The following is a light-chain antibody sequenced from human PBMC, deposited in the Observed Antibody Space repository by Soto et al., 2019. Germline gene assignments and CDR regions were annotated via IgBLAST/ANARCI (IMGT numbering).Light chain of an antibody. J-gene: IGLJ2*01. V-gene: IGLV1-51*01. CDR3: ATWDNMLSAVL. Sequence: QSVLTQPPSVSAAPGQKVTISCSGSSSNIGSNYVSWYQHLPGTAPKLLVFDDNKRPSRIPDRFAASKSGTSATLGIAGLQTGDEADYYCATWDNMLSAVLFGGGTKVTVL. CDR2: DDN. CDR1: SSNIGSNY.